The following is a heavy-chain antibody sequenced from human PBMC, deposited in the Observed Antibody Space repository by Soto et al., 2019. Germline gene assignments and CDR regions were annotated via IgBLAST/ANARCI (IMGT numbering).Heavy chain of an antibody. V-gene: IGHV1-69*13. D-gene: IGHD5-12*01. CDR2: IIPILGTA. Sequence: GASVKVSCKASGCTFSSYAISWVRQAPGQGLEWMGGIIPILGTANYAQKFQGRVTITADESTSTAYMELSSLRSEDTAVYYCARARLKARDAFDIWGQGTMVTVSS. J-gene: IGHJ3*02. CDR3: ARARLKARDAFDI. CDR1: GCTFSSYA.